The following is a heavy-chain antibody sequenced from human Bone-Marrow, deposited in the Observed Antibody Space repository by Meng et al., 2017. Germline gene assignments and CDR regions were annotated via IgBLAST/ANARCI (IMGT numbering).Heavy chain of an antibody. CDR2: IYHSGST. CDR3: ARDGLGSSWYWGWFDP. V-gene: IGHV4-38-2*02. J-gene: IGHJ5*02. Sequence: SETLSLTCTVSGYSISSGYYWGWIRQPPGKGLEWIGNIYHSGSTYYNPSLKSRVTISVDTSKNQFSLKLSSVTAADTAVYYCARDGLGSSWYWGWFDPWGQGTLVTVSS. D-gene: IGHD6-13*01. CDR1: GYSISSGYY.